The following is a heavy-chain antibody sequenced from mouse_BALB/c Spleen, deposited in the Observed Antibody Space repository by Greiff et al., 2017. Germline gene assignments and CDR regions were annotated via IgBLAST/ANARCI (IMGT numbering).Heavy chain of an antibody. CDR1: GYTFTDYV. CDR3: AGIYYGNLYYFDY. Sequence: VHLVESGPELVKPGASVKMSCKASGYTFTDYVISWVKQRTGQGLEWIGEIYPGSGSTYYNEKFKGKATLTADKSSNTAYMQLSSLTSEDSAVYFCAGIYYGNLYYFDYWGQGTTLTVSS. D-gene: IGHD2-1*01. J-gene: IGHJ2*01. CDR2: IYPGSGST. V-gene: IGHV1-77*01.